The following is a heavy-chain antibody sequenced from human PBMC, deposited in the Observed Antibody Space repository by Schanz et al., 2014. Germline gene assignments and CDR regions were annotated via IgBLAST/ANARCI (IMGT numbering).Heavy chain of an antibody. J-gene: IGHJ3*02. CDR2: IGTSGGT. CDR1: GFTFSSYA. Sequence: EAHLVESGGGLVKPGGSLTLSCAASGFTFSSYAMSWVRQAPGKGLEWVSTIGTSGGTNYAESVKGRFTISRDNAKNTLYLQMNSLRAEDTAVYYCAKGRFGELSAFDIWGQGTMVTVSS. D-gene: IGHD3-10*01. CDR3: AKGRFGELSAFDI. V-gene: IGHV3-23*04.